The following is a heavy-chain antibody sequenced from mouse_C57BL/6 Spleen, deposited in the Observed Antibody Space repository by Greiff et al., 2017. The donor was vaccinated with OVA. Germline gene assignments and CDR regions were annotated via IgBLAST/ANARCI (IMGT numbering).Heavy chain of an antibody. CDR2: IDPSDSET. V-gene: IGHV1-52*01. Sequence: VQLQQPGAELVRPGSSVKLSCKASGYTFTSYWMHWVKQRPIQGLEWIGNIDPSDSETHYNQKFKDKATLTVDKSSSTAYMQLSSLTSEDSAVYYCARRAYYGSSYYFDYWGQGATLTVSS. D-gene: IGHD1-1*01. CDR1: GYTFTSYW. J-gene: IGHJ2*01. CDR3: ARRAYYGSSYYFDY.